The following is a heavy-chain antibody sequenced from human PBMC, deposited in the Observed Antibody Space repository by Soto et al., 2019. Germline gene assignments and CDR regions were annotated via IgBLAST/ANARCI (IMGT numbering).Heavy chain of an antibody. Sequence: GASVKVSCKASGGTFSSYAISWVRQAPGQGLEWMGGIIPIFGTANYAQKFQGRVTITADESTSTAYMELSSLRSEDTAVYYCASSKGMIVVVRPFDYWGQGTLVTVSS. D-gene: IGHD3-22*01. J-gene: IGHJ4*02. CDR3: ASSKGMIVVVRPFDY. CDR1: GGTFSSYA. CDR2: IIPIFGTA. V-gene: IGHV1-69*13.